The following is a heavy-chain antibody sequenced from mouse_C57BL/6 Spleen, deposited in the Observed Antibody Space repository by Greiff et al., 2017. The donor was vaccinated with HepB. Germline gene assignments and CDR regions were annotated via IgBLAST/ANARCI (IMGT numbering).Heavy chain of an antibody. CDR3: ARGDYYGSIYWYFDV. CDR1: GFTFSSYG. CDR2: ISSGGSYT. Sequence: DVMLVESGGDLVKPGGSLKLSCAASGFTFSSYGMSWVRQTPDKRLEWVATISSGGSYTYYPDSVKGRFTISRDNAKNTLYLQMSSLKSEDTAMYYCARGDYYGSIYWYFDVWGTGTTVTVSS. J-gene: IGHJ1*03. D-gene: IGHD1-1*01. V-gene: IGHV5-6*02.